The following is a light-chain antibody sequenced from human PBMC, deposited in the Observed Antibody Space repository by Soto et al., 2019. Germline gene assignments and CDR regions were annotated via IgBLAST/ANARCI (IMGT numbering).Light chain of an antibody. Sequence: DIQMTQSPSSLSASVGDRVTITCRASQTIIRYLNWYQQKPGRAPNLLIYAASSLQSGVPSRFSGSGSGTEFTLTISSLQPEDCATYYCQQSYSTLFTCGPGPKVEIK. V-gene: IGKV1-39*01. CDR2: AAS. J-gene: IGKJ3*01. CDR1: QTIIRY. CDR3: QQSYSTLFT.